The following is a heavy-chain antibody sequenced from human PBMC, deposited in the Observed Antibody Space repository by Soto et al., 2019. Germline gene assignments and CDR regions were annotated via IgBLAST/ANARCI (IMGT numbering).Heavy chain of an antibody. V-gene: IGHV1-69*01. J-gene: IGHJ1*01. CDR1: GGTFSSYA. CDR3: ARDGAYCGGDCYYYYQH. CDR2: IIPIFGTA. D-gene: IGHD2-21*02. Sequence: QVQLVQSGAEVKKPGSSVKVSCKASGGTFSSYAISWVRQAPGQGLEWMGGIIPIFGTANYAQKFQGRVTVTADESTATAYMELSSLSSENTAVYYCARDGAYCGGDCYYYYQHWGQGTLVTVSS.